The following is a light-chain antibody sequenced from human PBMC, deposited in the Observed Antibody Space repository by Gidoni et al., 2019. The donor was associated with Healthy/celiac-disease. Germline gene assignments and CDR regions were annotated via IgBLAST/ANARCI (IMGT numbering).Light chain of an antibody. Sequence: QSALTQPASLSGSPGQSITISCTGTSSAVGGDNYVSWYQQHPGKAPKLMIYEVSNRPSGVSNRFSGSKNGNTASLTITGRQAEDEADYYCSSYTSSSTLYVFGTGTKVTVL. CDR2: EVS. J-gene: IGLJ1*01. CDR1: SSAVGGDNY. V-gene: IGLV2-14*01. CDR3: SSYTSSSTLYV.